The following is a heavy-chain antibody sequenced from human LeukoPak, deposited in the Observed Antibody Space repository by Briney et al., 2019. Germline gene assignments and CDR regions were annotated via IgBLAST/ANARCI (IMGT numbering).Heavy chain of an antibody. V-gene: IGHV3-74*01. D-gene: IGHD3-9*01. CDR1: GFTFSSYW. Sequence: GGSLRLSSVASGFTFSSYWMHWVRQDPRKGLVWVSRINGDGRNINYADSVRGRFTISRDNAKNTLYLQMNTLRVEDTAVYYCTRDLMDYDVSTGLHHYYMDVWGQGTTATVSS. CDR2: INGDGRNI. CDR3: TRDLMDYDVSTGLHHYYMDV. J-gene: IGHJ6*02.